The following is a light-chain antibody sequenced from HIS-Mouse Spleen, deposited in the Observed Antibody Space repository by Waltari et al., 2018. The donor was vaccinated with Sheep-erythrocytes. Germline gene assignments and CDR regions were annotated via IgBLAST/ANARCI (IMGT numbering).Light chain of an antibody. Sequence: DIVMTQSPLSLPVTPGEPASISCRSSQSLLHSNGYNSLDWYLQKPGQSPQLLIYLGSNRASGVPERFSGSGSGTDFTLKISRVEAEDVGVYYCMQALQTPMTFGQGTKLEIK. V-gene: IGKV2-28*01. J-gene: IGKJ2*01. CDR1: QSLLHSNGYNS. CDR2: LGS. CDR3: MQALQTPMT.